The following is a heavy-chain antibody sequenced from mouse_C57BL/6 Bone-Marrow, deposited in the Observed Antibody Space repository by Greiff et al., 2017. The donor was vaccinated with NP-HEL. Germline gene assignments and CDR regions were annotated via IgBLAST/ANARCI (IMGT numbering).Heavy chain of an antibody. J-gene: IGHJ2*01. CDR3: ARAPLTTVLDY. CDR1: GYTFTDYY. CDR2: INPYNGGT. V-gene: IGHV1-19*01. Sequence: VQLQQSGPVLVKPGASVKMSCKASGYTFTDYYMNWVKQSHGKSLEWIGVINPYNGGTSYNQKFKGKATLTVDKSSSTAYMELNSLTSEDSAVYYCARAPLTTVLDYWGQGTTLTVSS. D-gene: IGHD1-1*01.